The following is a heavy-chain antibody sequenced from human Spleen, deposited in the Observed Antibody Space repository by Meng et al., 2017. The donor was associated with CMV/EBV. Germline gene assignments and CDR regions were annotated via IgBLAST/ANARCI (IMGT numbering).Heavy chain of an antibody. V-gene: IGHV4-34*01. CDR1: GVSFSGFY. D-gene: IGHD6-13*01. Sequence: GSLRLSCDVYGVSFSGFYWNWIRQPPGKGLEWIGEINHSGSTKYNSSLESRVTISVDTSKKQFSLKLYSVTATDTAVYYCARGGSSWYYFDFWGQGKMVTVSS. CDR3: ARGGSSWYYFDF. CDR2: INHSGST. J-gene: IGHJ4*02.